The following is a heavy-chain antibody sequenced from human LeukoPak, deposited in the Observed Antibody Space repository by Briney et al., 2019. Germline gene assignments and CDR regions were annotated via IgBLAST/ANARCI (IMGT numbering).Heavy chain of an antibody. Sequence: GASVKVSYKDSGYTFTSYGIGWVRQAPGQGLEWMGWISAYNGNTNYAQKLQGRVTMTTDTSTSTAYMELSSLRSEDTAVYYCARVVGSGSYYDYYFDYWGQGTLVTVSS. J-gene: IGHJ4*02. CDR2: ISAYNGNT. CDR1: GYTFTSYG. CDR3: ARVVGSGSYYDYYFDY. V-gene: IGHV1-18*01. D-gene: IGHD3-10*01.